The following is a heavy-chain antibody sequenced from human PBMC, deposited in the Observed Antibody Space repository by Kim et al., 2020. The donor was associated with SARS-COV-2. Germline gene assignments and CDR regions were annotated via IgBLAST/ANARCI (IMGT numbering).Heavy chain of an antibody. V-gene: IGHV1-2*02. D-gene: IGHD3-10*01. CDR1: GYTFFGYY. CDR3: ARPGIISTSGIFDY. CDR2: VNPNSGGT. Sequence: ASVKVSCTASGYTFFGYYMHWVRQAPGQGLDWMGWVNPNSGGTNYAQKFQGRVTMTRDPSINTAYMELSRLKSDDTAVYYCARPGIISTSGIFDYWGQGT. J-gene: IGHJ4*02.